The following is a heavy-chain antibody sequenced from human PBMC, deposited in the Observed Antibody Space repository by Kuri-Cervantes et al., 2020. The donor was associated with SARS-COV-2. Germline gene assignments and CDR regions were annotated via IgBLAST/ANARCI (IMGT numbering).Heavy chain of an antibody. D-gene: IGHD2-15*01. CDR3: ARRVVAWFDP. J-gene: IGHJ5*02. CDR1: GGSISSGDYY. CDR2: IYYSGST. V-gene: IGHV4-30-4*01. Sequence: SCTVSGGSISSGDYYWSWIRQPPGKGLEWIGYIYYSGSTCYNPSLKSRVTISVDTSKNQFSLKLSSVTAADTAVYYCARRVVAWFDPWGQGTLVTVSS.